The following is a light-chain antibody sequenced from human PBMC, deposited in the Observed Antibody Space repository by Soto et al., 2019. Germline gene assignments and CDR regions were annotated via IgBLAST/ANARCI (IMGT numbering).Light chain of an antibody. Sequence: EIVMTQSPATLSVSPGERYTLSCMASQSVSSNLAWYQQKPGQAPRLLIYDASSRATGIPDRFSGGGSGTDFTLNISSLEPEDFAVYYCQQRSNWPPITFGQGTR. V-gene: IGKV3-11*01. J-gene: IGKJ5*01. CDR1: QSVSSN. CDR2: DAS. CDR3: QQRSNWPPIT.